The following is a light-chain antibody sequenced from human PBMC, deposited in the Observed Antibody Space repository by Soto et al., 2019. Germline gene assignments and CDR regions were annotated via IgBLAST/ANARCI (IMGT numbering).Light chain of an antibody. CDR1: RSDVGSYNF. Sequence: QSVLTQPASVSGSPGQSISISCTGSRSDVGSYNFVSWYQLFPGKAPKLIIYEADKRPSGVSSRFSGSKSGFTASLTSSGLQAEDEADYFCSSYAGDSALIFGGGTKLTVL. CDR3: SSYAGDSALI. CDR2: EAD. V-gene: IGLV2-23*01. J-gene: IGLJ2*01.